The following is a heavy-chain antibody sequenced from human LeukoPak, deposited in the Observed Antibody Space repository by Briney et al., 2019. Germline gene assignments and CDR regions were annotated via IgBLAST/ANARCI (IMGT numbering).Heavy chain of an antibody. V-gene: IGHV4-31*01. D-gene: IGHD5-18*01. J-gene: IGHJ4*02. Sequence: PSETLSLTCTVSGGSISSGGYYWSWIRQHPGKGLEWIGYIYYSGSTYYNPSLKSQVTISVDTSKNQFSLKLSSVTAADTAVYYCARAKIQLWLLGATRAIFDYWGQGTLVTVSS. CDR3: ARAKIQLWLLGATRAIFDY. CDR1: GGSISSGGYY. CDR2: IYYSGST.